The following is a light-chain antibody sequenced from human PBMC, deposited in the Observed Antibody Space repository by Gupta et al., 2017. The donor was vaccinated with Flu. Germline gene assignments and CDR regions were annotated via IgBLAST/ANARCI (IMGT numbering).Light chain of an antibody. CDR2: PAS. CDR1: QSVSSNY. J-gene: IGKJ1*01. V-gene: IGKV3-20*01. Sequence: EIVLTQSPDTLSLSPGDRATLSCRASQSVSSNYLAWYQQRPGQAPKLLVYPASTRATGVPDRFSGGGSGADFTLTITRLEPEDFAVYFCQQYGSSLWTFGQGTRVEVK. CDR3: QQYGSSLWT.